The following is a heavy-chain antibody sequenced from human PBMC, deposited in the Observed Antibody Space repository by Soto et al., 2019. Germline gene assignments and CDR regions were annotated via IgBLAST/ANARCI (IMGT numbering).Heavy chain of an antibody. Sequence: GGSLRLSCAASGFTFSDYYMSWIRQAPGKGLEWVSYISSSGSTIYYADSVKGRFTISRDNAKNSLYLQMNSLRAEDTAVYYCARDGAEWCMLCNWFDPWGQGTLVTVSS. V-gene: IGHV3-11*01. D-gene: IGHD2-8*01. CDR1: GFTFSDYY. J-gene: IGHJ5*02. CDR2: ISSSGSTI. CDR3: ARDGAEWCMLCNWFDP.